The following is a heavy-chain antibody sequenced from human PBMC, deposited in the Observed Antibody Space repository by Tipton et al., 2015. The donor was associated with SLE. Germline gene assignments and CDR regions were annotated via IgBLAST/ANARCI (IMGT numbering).Heavy chain of an antibody. D-gene: IGHD3-10*01. CDR1: GGSMSRSY. CDR3: ARKGGARLGESGMDV. J-gene: IGHJ6*02. CDR2: IYHTGGT. Sequence: TLSLTCTVSGGSMSRSYWNWIRQLPGKRLEWIGYIYHTGGTNYNPSLNSRVTLSVDTSKNQFSLKLSSVTAADTAVYYCARKGGARLGESGMDVWGQGTTVTVSS. V-gene: IGHV4-59*01.